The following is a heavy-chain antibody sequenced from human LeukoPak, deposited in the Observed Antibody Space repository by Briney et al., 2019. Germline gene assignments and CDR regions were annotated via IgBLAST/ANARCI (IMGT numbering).Heavy chain of an antibody. CDR1: GFTFSSYS. J-gene: IGHJ3*02. Sequence: GGSLRLSCAASGFTFSSYSMNWVRQAPGKGLEWVSSISSSSSYIYYADSVKGRLTISRDNAKNSLYLQMNSLRAEDTAVYYCARDPHYYDSSGCYYPPAFDIWGQGTMVTVSS. D-gene: IGHD3-22*01. CDR2: ISSSSSYI. V-gene: IGHV3-21*01. CDR3: ARDPHYYDSSGCYYPPAFDI.